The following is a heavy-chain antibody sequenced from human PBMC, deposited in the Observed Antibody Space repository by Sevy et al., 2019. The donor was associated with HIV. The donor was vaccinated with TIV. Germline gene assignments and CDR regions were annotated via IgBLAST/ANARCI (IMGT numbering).Heavy chain of an antibody. CDR1: GYTLTEFS. CDR2: FDPEDGET. Sequence: ASVKVSCKVSGYTLTEFSMHWVRQAPGKGLEWMGTFDPEDGETIYAQKFQGRVTLTEDTSTDTASMELSSLRSEDTAVYYCATTKDYYDGSGYPFDYWGQGTLVTVSS. V-gene: IGHV1-24*01. D-gene: IGHD3-22*01. CDR3: ATTKDYYDGSGYPFDY. J-gene: IGHJ4*02.